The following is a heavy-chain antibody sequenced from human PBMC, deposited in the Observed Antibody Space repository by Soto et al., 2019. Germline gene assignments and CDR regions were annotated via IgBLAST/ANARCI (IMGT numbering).Heavy chain of an antibody. CDR2: IYYSGST. J-gene: IGHJ4*02. CDR1: GGSISSGGYY. V-gene: IGHV4-31*03. D-gene: IGHD1-26*01. Sequence: QVQLQESGPGLVKPSHTLSLTCTVSGGSISSGGYYWSWIRQHPGKGLEWIGYIYYSGSTYYNPSLKSRVTIAVDTSKNHFSLKLSSVTAADTAVYYCARVISYGYFDYWGQGTLVTVSS. CDR3: ARVISYGYFDY.